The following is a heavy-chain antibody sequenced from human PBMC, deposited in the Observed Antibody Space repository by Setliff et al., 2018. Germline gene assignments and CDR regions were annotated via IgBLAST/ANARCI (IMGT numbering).Heavy chain of an antibody. J-gene: IGHJ4*02. Sequence: KASETLSLTCAAYGGTFSDYYWTWIRQPPGKGLEWIGEINHSGTTNYHPSLRSRVTISIDKSKNQFSLKMTSVTAADTAVYYCARAPRYFDSTGSYFDGWGQGTLVTVSS. CDR3: ARAPRYFDSTGSYFDG. CDR2: INHSGTT. D-gene: IGHD3-22*01. V-gene: IGHV4-34*01. CDR1: GGTFSDYY.